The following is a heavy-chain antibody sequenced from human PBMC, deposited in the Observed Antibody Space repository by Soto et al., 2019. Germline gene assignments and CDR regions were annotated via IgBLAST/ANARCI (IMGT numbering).Heavy chain of an antibody. V-gene: IGHV4-39*01. J-gene: IGHJ4*02. Sequence: ASEALCVTCTFSVGSISSSSYYWGWIRQPPGKGLEWIGSIYYSGSTYYNPSLKSRVTISVDTSKNQFSLKLSSVTAADTAVYYCARASDYGDYVAEPSGYWGQGTMVTVSS. D-gene: IGHD4-17*01. CDR3: ARASDYGDYVAEPSGY. CDR2: IYYSGST. CDR1: VGSISSSSYY.